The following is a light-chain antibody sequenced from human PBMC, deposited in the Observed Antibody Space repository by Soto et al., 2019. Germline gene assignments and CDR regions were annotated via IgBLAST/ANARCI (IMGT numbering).Light chain of an antibody. CDR1: QSVLYSSNNKNY. J-gene: IGKJ1*01. CDR2: WAS. CDR3: QQYYSTPRT. Sequence: DIVMTQSPDSLAVSLGKRATINCKSSQSVLYSSNNKNYLAWYQQKPGQPPKLLIYWASTRESGVPDRFSGSGSGTDFTLTISSLQAKDVAVYYCQQYYSTPRTFGQGTKVEIK. V-gene: IGKV4-1*01.